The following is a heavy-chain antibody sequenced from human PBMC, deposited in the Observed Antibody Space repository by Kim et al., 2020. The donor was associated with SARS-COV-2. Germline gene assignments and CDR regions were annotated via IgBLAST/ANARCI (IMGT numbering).Heavy chain of an antibody. J-gene: IGHJ4*02. Sequence: KYSQRFHGRVTITSDTSASTAYMELSSLRSEDTAVYYCARDYYGSGSCDYWGQGTLVTVSS. D-gene: IGHD3-10*01. V-gene: IGHV1-3*01. CDR3: ARDYYGSGSCDY.